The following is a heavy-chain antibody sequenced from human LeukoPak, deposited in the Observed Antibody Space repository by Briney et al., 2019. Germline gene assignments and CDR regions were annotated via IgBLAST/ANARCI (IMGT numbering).Heavy chain of an antibody. CDR1: GFTFDDYT. V-gene: IGHV3-43*01. J-gene: IGHJ4*02. Sequence: GGSLRLSCAASGFTFDDYTMHWVRQAPGKGLEWVSLITWDGGNTYYADSVKGRFTISRDNSKNSLYLQMSSLRTEDTALYYCAKGDTSWPIDYWGQGTLVTVSS. D-gene: IGHD2-2*01. CDR3: AKGDTSWPIDY. CDR2: ITWDGGNT.